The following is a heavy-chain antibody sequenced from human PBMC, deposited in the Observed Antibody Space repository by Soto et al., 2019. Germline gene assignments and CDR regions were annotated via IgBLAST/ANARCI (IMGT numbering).Heavy chain of an antibody. CDR2: IYYGGST. J-gene: IGHJ5*02. CDR3: ARRVGKWDINWSDP. CDR1: GGSITSSYYY. Sequence: QLQVQESGPGLVKPSETLFLTCTVSGGSITSSYYYWNWIRQPPGKGLEWIGSIYYGGSTYFNPSLKSRVTISIDTSKNQFSLKMTSVTAADTAVYYCARRVGKWDINWSDPWGQGTLVTVSS. D-gene: IGHD1-26*01. V-gene: IGHV4-39*01.